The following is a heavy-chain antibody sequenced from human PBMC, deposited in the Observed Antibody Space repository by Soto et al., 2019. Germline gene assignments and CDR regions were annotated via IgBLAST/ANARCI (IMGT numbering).Heavy chain of an antibody. V-gene: IGHV3-33*01. D-gene: IGHD6-13*01. CDR2: IWYDGSNK. CDR3: ARDRVLGGGQQLVRCAY. CDR1: GFTFSSYG. J-gene: IGHJ4*02. Sequence: QVQLVESGGGVVQPGRSLRLSCAASGFTFSSYGMHWVRQAPGKGLEWVAVIWYDGSNKYYADSVKGRFTISRDTSNNTLYLKMTTQTAGDTAVYYWARDRVLGGGQQLVRCAYWGQGTRVTASS.